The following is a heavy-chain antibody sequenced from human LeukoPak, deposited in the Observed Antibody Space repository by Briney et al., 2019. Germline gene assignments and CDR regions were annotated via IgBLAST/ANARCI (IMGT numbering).Heavy chain of an antibody. J-gene: IGHJ5*02. Sequence: SQTLSLTCAVSGGSISSGGYSWSWIWQPPGKGLEWIGYIYQSGSTYYNPSLKSRISMSVDRSKNQFSLKLSSATAADTAIYYCARVHLVSDSSGNWFDPWGQGTLVTVSS. D-gene: IGHD3-22*01. CDR1: GGSISSGGYS. V-gene: IGHV4-30-2*01. CDR3: ARVHLVSDSSGNWFDP. CDR2: IYQSGST.